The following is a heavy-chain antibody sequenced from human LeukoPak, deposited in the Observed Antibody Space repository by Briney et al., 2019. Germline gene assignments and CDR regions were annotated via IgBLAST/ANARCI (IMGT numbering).Heavy chain of an antibody. CDR3: ARDGSRAQLLYPFDY. CDR2: ISSSNSTI. CDR1: GFTFSSYS. D-gene: IGHD2-2*02. Sequence: GGSLRLSCAASGFTFSSYSMNWVRQAPGKGLEWVSYISSSNSTIYYADSVKGRFTISRDNAKNSLYLQMNSLRAEDTAVYYCARDGSRAQLLYPFDYWGQGTLVTVSS. J-gene: IGHJ4*02. V-gene: IGHV3-48*04.